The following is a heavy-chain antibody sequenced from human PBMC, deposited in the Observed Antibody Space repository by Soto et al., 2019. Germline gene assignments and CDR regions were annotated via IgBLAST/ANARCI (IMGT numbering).Heavy chain of an antibody. CDR2: ISSSSSYI. CDR3: ARDIGELTAV. V-gene: IGHV3-21*06. CDR1: GFTFSSST. J-gene: IGHJ4*02. D-gene: IGHD2-21*02. Sequence: GGSLRLSCTGSGFTFSSSTMTWVRQGPGKGLEWVSSISSSSSYIYFADSLKGRFTISRDNAKNSLYLQMNSLRAEDTAVYYCARDIGELTAVWGQGTQVTVSS.